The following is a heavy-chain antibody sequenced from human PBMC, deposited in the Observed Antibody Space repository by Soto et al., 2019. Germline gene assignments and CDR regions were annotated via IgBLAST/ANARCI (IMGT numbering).Heavy chain of an antibody. CDR3: ARDYYKYYDSSGYYRSPAY. Sequence: PGGSLRLSXAASGFTFSSYAMHWVRQAPGKGLEWVALISYDGSDKDYADSVKGRFTISRDNSRNTLFLQMNSLRAEDTAVYYCARDYYKYYDSSGYYRSPAYWGQGTLVTVSS. J-gene: IGHJ4*02. CDR2: ISYDGSDK. V-gene: IGHV3-30-3*01. CDR1: GFTFSSYA. D-gene: IGHD3-22*01.